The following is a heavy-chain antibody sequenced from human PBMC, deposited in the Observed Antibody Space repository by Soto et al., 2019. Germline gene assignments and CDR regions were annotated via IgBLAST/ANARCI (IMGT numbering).Heavy chain of an antibody. Sequence: QVQLVQSGAEVKKPGSSVKVSCKASGGTFSSYAISWVRQAPGQGLEWMGGIIPIFGTANYAQKFQGRVTITADKSTSTAYMELSSLRSEDTAVYYSARVALSYSNHQGGIDVWGQGTTVTVSS. CDR3: ARVALSYSNHQGGIDV. J-gene: IGHJ6*02. CDR2: IIPIFGTA. CDR1: GGTFSSYA. V-gene: IGHV1-69*06. D-gene: IGHD4-4*01.